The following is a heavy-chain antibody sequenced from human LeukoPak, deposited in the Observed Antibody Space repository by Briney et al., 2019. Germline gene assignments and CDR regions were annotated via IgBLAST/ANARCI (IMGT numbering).Heavy chain of an antibody. Sequence: GASVKVSCKASGYTFTGYYMHWVRQAPGQGLEWMGIINPSGGSTSYAQKFQGRVTMTRDMSTSTVYMELSSLRSEDTAVYYCARTESSGWYLDYWGQGTLVTVSS. V-gene: IGHV1-46*01. CDR3: ARTESSGWYLDY. D-gene: IGHD6-19*01. CDR2: INPSGGST. CDR1: GYTFTGYY. J-gene: IGHJ4*02.